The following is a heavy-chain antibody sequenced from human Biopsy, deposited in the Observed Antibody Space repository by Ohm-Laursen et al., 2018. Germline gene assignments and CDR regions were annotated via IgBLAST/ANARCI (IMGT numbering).Heavy chain of an antibody. CDR1: GFTFSDYY. J-gene: IGHJ4*02. V-gene: IGHV3-11*01. D-gene: IGHD3-22*01. CDR3: ATAIDRRFDY. Sequence: SLRLSCAASGFTFSDYYMSWIRQAPGKGLEFISYISSSSSTISYADSVKGRFTISRDNAKKSLYLQLNSLRAEDTAVHYCATAIDRRFDYWGQGTLVTVSS. CDR2: ISSSSSTI.